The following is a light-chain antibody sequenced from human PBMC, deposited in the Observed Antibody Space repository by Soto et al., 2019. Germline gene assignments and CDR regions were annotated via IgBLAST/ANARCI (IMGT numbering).Light chain of an antibody. CDR2: INKDGRH. J-gene: IGLJ7*01. V-gene: IGLV4-69*01. CDR3: QTWITGTWV. Sequence: QLVLTQSPSASASLGASVKLTCTLSSGHSSYAIAWHQQQPEKGPRFLMKINKDGRHTKGDGIPDRFSGSSSGAERYLTISSLQSEDEADYYCQTWITGTWVFGGGTQLTVL. CDR1: SGHSSYA.